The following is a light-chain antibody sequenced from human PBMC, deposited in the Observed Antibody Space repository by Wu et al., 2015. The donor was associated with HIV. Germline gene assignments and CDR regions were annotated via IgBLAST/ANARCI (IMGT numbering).Light chain of an antibody. Sequence: EIVLTQSPDTLYLSPGERATLSCRASQTVTSNYLAWYQHKPGQAPRLLMFGTWTRATGIPARFSGSGSGTEYTLTITSLQSEDFAVYYCQQYDKWPWTFGQGTKVEIK. V-gene: IGKV3-15*01. J-gene: IGKJ1*01. CDR3: QQYDKWPWT. CDR2: GTW. CDR1: QTVTSN.